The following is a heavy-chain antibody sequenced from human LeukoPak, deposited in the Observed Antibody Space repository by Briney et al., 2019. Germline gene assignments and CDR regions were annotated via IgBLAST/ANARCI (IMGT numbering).Heavy chain of an antibody. CDR3: ARDRDIEYSYGFNFDY. CDR1: GFTFSSYA. J-gene: IGHJ4*02. Sequence: GGSLRLSCAASGFTFSSYAMHWVRQAPGKGLEYVSAISSNGGSTYYANSVKGRFTISRDNSKNTLYLQMGSLRAEDMAAYYCARDRDIEYSYGFNFDYWGQGTLVTVSS. D-gene: IGHD5-18*01. CDR2: ISSNGGST. V-gene: IGHV3-64*01.